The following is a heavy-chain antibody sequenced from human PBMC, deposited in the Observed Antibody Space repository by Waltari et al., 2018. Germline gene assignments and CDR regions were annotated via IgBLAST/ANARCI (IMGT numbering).Heavy chain of an antibody. V-gene: IGHV1-46*01. J-gene: IGHJ6*02. CDR2: INPSGGST. D-gene: IGHD2-2*01. CDR1: GYTFTSYY. CDR3: ASAVVVVPAAHYYYYGMDV. Sequence: QVQLVQSGAEVKKPGASVKVSCTASGYTFTSYYMHWVRQAPGQGLEWMGIINPSGGSTSYAQKFQGRVTMTRDTSTSTVYMELSSLRSEDTAVYYCASAVVVVPAAHYYYYGMDVWGQGTTVTVSS.